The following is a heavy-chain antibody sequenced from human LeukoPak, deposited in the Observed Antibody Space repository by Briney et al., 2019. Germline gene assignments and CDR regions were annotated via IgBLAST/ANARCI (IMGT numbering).Heavy chain of an antibody. CDR2: IIPIFGTA. V-gene: IGHV1-69*06. CDR1: GDTLSSYA. D-gene: IGHD3-9*01. J-gene: IGHJ4*02. Sequence: GSSVKVSCKASGDTLSSYALNWVRQAPGQGREWRGGIIPIFGTANYAQKFQGRVTITADKSTSTAYMELSSLRSEDTAVYYCARAFGYDILTGYYYYWGQGTLVTVSS. CDR3: ARAFGYDILTGYYYY.